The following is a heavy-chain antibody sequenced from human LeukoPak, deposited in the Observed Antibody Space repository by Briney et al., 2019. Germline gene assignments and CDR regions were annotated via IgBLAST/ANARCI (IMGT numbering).Heavy chain of an antibody. V-gene: IGHV4-31*03. CDR3: ATGQRGLMSQDY. CDR1: GGSISSGGYY. D-gene: IGHD1-1*01. Sequence: SETLSLTCTVSGGSISSGGYYWSWIRQHPGKGLEWIGYIYYSGSTYYNPSLKSRVTISVDTSKNQFSLKLSSVTAADTAVYYCATGQRGLMSQDYWGQEPLVTVSS. CDR2: IYYSGST. J-gene: IGHJ4*02.